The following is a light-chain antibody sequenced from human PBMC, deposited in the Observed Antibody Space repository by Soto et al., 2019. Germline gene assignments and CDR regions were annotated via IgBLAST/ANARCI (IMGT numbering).Light chain of an antibody. CDR1: QSVSSS. V-gene: IGKV3-11*01. Sequence: EIALTQSPATLSLSPGERATLSCRASQSVSSSLAWYKQKPGQAPRLVTYDASNRATGIPARCSGSGSGTDLTLTISSLEPADVAVYYCQARTNWPPYTFGQGTKLEIK. CDR2: DAS. CDR3: QARTNWPPYT. J-gene: IGKJ2*01.